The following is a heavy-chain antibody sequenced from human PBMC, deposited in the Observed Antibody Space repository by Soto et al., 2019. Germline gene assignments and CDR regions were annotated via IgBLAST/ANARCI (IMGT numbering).Heavy chain of an antibody. CDR3: ARSSSGPPPAVFDI. Sequence: GASVKVSCKASGGTFSSYAISWVRQAPGQGLEWMGWISAYNGDTNYAQKLQGRVTMTTDTSTSTAYMELRSLRSDDTAVYYCARSSSGPPPAVFDIWGQGTMVTVSS. V-gene: IGHV1-18*01. CDR2: ISAYNGDT. J-gene: IGHJ3*02. D-gene: IGHD6-19*01. CDR1: GGTFSSYA.